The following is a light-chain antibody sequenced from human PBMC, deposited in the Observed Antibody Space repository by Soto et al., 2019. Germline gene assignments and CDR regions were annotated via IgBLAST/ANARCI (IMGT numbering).Light chain of an antibody. Sequence: DSQMTQSPSPLSASVGDGVTITCRASQNISVWLAWYQQRQGKAPKFLIYDAASLETGVPSRFSGSGSGTEFTLTFRSLQPDDFATYYCQQYDRSSPTFRQGTKL. V-gene: IGKV1-5*01. J-gene: IGKJ2*01. CDR1: QNISVW. CDR2: DAA. CDR3: QQYDRSSPT.